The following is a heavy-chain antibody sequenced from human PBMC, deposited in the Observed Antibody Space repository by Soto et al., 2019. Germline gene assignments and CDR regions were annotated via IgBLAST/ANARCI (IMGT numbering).Heavy chain of an antibody. CDR1: GFTFSSYA. J-gene: IGHJ4*02. V-gene: IGHV3-23*01. CDR2: TSGSGGST. CDR3: AKDLAEDYDILTGYYKPAYYFDY. Sequence: GGSLRLSCAASGFTFSSYAMSWVRQAPGKGLEWVSATSGSGGSTYYADSVKGRFTISRDNSRNTLYLQMNSLRAEDTAVYYCAKDLAEDYDILTGYYKPAYYFDYWGQGTLVTVSS. D-gene: IGHD3-9*01.